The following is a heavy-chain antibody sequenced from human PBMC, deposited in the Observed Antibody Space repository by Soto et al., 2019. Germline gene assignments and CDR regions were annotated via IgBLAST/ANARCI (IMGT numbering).Heavy chain of an antibody. CDR3: ATAPTTAYYYGMDV. CDR1: GYSISSGYY. CDR2: IYHSGST. D-gene: IGHD4-17*01. J-gene: IGHJ6*02. Sequence: SETLSLTCAVSGYSISSGYYWGWIRQPPGKGLEWIGSIYHSGSTYYNPSLKSRVTISVDTSKNQFSLKLSSVTAADTAVYYCATAPTTAYYYGMDVWGQGTTVTVSS. V-gene: IGHV4-38-2*01.